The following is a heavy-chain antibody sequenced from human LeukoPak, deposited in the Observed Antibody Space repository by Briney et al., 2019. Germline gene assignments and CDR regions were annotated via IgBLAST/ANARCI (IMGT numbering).Heavy chain of an antibody. J-gene: IGHJ5*02. CDR3: ARDVRGRTPLKLGMKWFDP. CDR1: GFTFNDYY. CDR2: ISDSGDTT. V-gene: IGHV3-11*01. Sequence: PGGSLRLSCAASGFTFNDYYMIWLRQVPGKGLEWLAYISDSGDTTRSAHPVTGRLTISRDNAKNSVFLQMNSLRAEDSGVYYCARDVRGRTPLKLGMKWFDPWGQGTRVTVSS. D-gene: IGHD7-27*01.